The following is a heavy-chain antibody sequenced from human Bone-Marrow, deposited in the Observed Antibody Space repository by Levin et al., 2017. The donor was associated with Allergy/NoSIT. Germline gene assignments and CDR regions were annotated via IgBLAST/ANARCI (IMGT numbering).Heavy chain of an antibody. CDR1: GGSVSAYY. V-gene: IGHV4-59*02. CDR2: IHFSGNT. CDR3: ARGHRGFGFNYYGLDV. Sequence: SETLSLTCTVSGGSVSAYYWSWIRQPPGKGLEWIGYIHFSGNTHYDPSLKSRVTISLDNSKNQFSLQLSSVTAADTAVYYCARGHRGFGFNYYGLDVWGQGATVTVS. J-gene: IGHJ6*02. D-gene: IGHD5-24*01.